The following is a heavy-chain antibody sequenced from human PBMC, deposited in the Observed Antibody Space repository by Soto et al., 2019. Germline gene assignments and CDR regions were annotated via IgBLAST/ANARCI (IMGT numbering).Heavy chain of an antibody. CDR3: ARDSVAVAGTDCDY. CDR2: ISAYNGNT. D-gene: IGHD6-19*01. J-gene: IGHJ4*02. Sequence: QVQLVQSGAEVKKPGASVKVSCKASGYTFTSYGISWVRQAPGQGLEWMGWISAYNGNTKYAEKLQGRVTMTTDRSTTTAYLTLRRLRSDNSAVYYCARDSVAVAGTDCDYWGQGTLVTVSS. V-gene: IGHV1-18*01. CDR1: GYTFTSYG.